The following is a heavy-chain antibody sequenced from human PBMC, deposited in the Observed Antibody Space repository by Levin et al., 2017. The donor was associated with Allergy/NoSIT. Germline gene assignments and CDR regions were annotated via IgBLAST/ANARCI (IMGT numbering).Heavy chain of an antibody. J-gene: IGHJ4*02. CDR1: GFTFSSYA. V-gene: IGHV3-23*01. Sequence: GESLKISCAASGFTFSSYAMSWVRQAPGKGLEWVSAISGSGGSTYYADSVKGRFTISRDNSKNTLYLQMNSLRAEDTAVYYCAKVLTIFGVVLYWGQGTLVTVSS. D-gene: IGHD3-3*01. CDR2: ISGSGGST. CDR3: AKVLTIFGVVLY.